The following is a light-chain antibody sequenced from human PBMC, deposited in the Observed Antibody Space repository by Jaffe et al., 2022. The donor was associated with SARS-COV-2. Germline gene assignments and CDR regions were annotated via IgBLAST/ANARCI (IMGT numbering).Light chain of an antibody. J-gene: IGLJ1*01. V-gene: IGLV2-23*01. CDR2: GGS. CDR1: SSDVGNYKV. Sequence: QSALTQPASVSGAPGQSITISCTGTSSDVGNYKVVSWYQQHPGEAPKLVIFGGSKRHSGVSNRFSASNSDNTSSLTISGLQAEDEADYYCCSFGKGSYVFGSGTKVTVL. CDR3: CSFGKGSYV.